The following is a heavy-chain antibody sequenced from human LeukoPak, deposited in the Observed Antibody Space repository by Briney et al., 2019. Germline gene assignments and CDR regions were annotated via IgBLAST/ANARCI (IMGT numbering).Heavy chain of an antibody. D-gene: IGHD2-21*02. J-gene: IGHJ4*02. CDR2: INPNSGGT. CDR1: GYTLTELS. CDR3: ARGYCSGDCFTLFDY. Sequence: ASVKVSCKVSGYTLTELSMHWVRQAPGKGLEWMGWINPNSGGTNYAQKFQGRVTMTRDTSISTAYMELSSLRSDDTAVYYCARGYCSGDCFTLFDYWGQGTLVTVSS. V-gene: IGHV1-2*02.